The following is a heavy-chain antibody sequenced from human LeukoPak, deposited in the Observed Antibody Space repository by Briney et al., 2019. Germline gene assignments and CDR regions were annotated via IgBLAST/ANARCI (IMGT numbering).Heavy chain of an antibody. D-gene: IGHD2-8*02. J-gene: IGHJ4*02. Sequence: EESLKISCKGSGYSFTSYWIGWVRQMPGKGLEWMGIIYPGDSDTRYSPSFLGLVTISADKSITTAYLQWSSLMDSDTAMYYCARQTGAFDYWGQGTLVTVSS. CDR1: GYSFTSYW. V-gene: IGHV5-51*01. CDR3: ARQTGAFDY. CDR2: IYPGDSDT.